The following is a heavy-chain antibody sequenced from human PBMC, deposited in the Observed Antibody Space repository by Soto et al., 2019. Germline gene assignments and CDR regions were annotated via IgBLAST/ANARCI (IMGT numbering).Heavy chain of an antibody. CDR3: TTALRYFDWSQT. CDR1: GFTFSNAW. Sequence: PGGSLRLSCAASGFTFSNAWMSWVRQAPGKGLEWVGRIKSKTDGGTTDYAAPVKGRFTISRDDSKNTLYLQMNSLKTEDTALYYCTTALRYFDWSQTWGQGTLVTVSS. D-gene: IGHD3-9*01. CDR2: IKSKTDGGTT. J-gene: IGHJ4*02. V-gene: IGHV3-15*01.